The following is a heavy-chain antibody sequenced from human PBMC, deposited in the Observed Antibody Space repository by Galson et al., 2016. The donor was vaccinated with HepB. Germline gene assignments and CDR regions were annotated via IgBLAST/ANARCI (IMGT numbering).Heavy chain of an antibody. V-gene: IGHV4-39*01. CDR1: GGSISSSSYF. D-gene: IGHD1-26*01. J-gene: IGHJ3*02. Sequence: SETLSLTCTVSGGSISSSSYFWAWIRQPPGKGLEWIGSIYYSGTTHYNPSLQSRVSISVDTSKNQFSLILTSVSAADTAVYYCANLQVGAITKGFEIWGQGTMVTVSS. CDR3: ANLQVGAITKGFEI. CDR2: IYYSGTT.